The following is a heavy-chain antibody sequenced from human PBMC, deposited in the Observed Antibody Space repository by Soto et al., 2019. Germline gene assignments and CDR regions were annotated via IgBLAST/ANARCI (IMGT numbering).Heavy chain of an antibody. CDR1: GFTFDDYA. D-gene: IGHD3-10*01. J-gene: IGHJ4*02. V-gene: IGHV3-9*01. CDR3: AKDNNLKWFGDSALDLDY. CDR2: ISWNSGSI. Sequence: GGSLRLSCAASGFTFDDYAMHWVRQAPGKGLEWVSGISWNSGSIGYADSVKGRFTISRDNAKNSLYLQMNSLRAEDTALYYCAKDNNLKWFGDSALDLDYWGQGTLVTVSS.